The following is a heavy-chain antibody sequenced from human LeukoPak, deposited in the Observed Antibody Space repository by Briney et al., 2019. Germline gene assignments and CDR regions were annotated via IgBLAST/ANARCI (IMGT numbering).Heavy chain of an antibody. J-gene: IGHJ4*02. CDR1: GFTFSSYA. D-gene: IGHD2-2*01. CDR2: ISGSGGST. CDR3: ANRYCSSTTCSYFDY. Sequence: PGGSLRLSCAASGFTFSSYAISWVRQAPGKGLEWVSAISGSGGSTYYADSVRGRFTISRDNTKNTLYLQMNSLGAEDTAVYYCANRYCSSTTCSYFDYWGQGTLVTVSS. V-gene: IGHV3-23*01.